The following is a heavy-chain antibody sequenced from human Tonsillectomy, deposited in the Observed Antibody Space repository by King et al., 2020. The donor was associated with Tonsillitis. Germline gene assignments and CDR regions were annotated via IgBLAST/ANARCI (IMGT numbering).Heavy chain of an antibody. V-gene: IGHV3-30*01. D-gene: IGHD1-26*01. CDR3: ARAYSGSYFSLDY. J-gene: IGHJ4*02. CDR2: ISYDGSNK. Sequence: QVQLVESGGGVVQPGRSLRLSCAASGFTFSSYAMHWVRQAPGKGLEWVALISYDGSNKYYADSVKGRFTISRDNSKNTLYLQMNSLRAEDTAVYYCARAYSGSYFSLDYWGQGTLVIVSS. CDR1: GFTFSSYA.